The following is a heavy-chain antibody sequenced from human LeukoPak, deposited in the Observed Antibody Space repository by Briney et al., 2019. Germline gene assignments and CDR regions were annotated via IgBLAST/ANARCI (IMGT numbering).Heavy chain of an antibody. CDR3: ARVTTVTRSPWSWGPKKIGQEVNWFDP. J-gene: IGHJ5*02. Sequence: ASVKVSCRASGHTLKNYGVAWVRQAPGQGLEWMGWNSAYNGDTKYAQSPQGRVSMTTDTSTSTAYMELRSLRLDDTAVYYCARVTTVTRSPWSWGPKKIGQEVNWFDPWGQGTLVIVSS. CDR1: GHTLKNYG. CDR2: NSAYNGDT. V-gene: IGHV1-18*01. D-gene: IGHD4-17*01.